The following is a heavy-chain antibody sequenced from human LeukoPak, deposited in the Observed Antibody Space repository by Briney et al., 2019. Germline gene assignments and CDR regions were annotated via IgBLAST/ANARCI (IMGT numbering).Heavy chain of an antibody. D-gene: IGHD2-15*01. J-gene: IGHJ3*02. CDR1: GGSISSYY. V-gene: IGHV4-59*08. Sequence: PSETLSLTCTVSGGSISSYYWSWIRQPPGKGLEWIGYIYYSGSTNYNPSLKSRVTISVDTSKNQFSLKLSSVTAADTAVYYCARAAVVAATIDAFDIWGQGTMVTVSS. CDR2: IYYSGST. CDR3: ARAAVVAATIDAFDI.